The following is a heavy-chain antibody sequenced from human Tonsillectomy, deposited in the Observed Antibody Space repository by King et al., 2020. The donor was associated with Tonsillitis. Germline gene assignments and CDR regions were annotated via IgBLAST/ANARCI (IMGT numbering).Heavy chain of an antibody. Sequence: VQLQQWGAGLLKPSETLSLTCAVYGGSFSTYYWTWIRQPPGTGLEWIGEINHSGSTNYNPSLKSRVIISANTSKNKFSLNLTSVTAADTAVYYCASLLSDSSGHYYWYFDLWGRGTLVTVSS. CDR1: GGSFSTYY. CDR2: INHSGST. J-gene: IGHJ2*01. CDR3: ASLLSDSSGHYYWYFDL. V-gene: IGHV4-34*01. D-gene: IGHD3-22*01.